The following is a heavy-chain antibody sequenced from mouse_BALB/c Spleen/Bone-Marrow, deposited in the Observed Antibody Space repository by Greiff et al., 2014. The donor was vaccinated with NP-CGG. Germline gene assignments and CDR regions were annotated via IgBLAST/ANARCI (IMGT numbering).Heavy chain of an antibody. V-gene: IGHV5-6-5*01. D-gene: IGHD5-5*01. J-gene: IGHJ4*01. Sequence: EVKLMESGGDLVKPGESLKLSCAASGFTFSNYAMSWVRQTPEKRLKWVASISSAGSTYYPDSVRGRFTISRDSARNILYLQMSSLESEDSAMYYCVRWTTYPPMDYWGQGTSVTVSS. CDR2: ISSAGST. CDR1: GFTFSNYA. CDR3: VRWTTYPPMDY.